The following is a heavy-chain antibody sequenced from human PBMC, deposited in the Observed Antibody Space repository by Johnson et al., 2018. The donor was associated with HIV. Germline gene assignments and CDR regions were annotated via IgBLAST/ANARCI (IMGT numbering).Heavy chain of an antibody. D-gene: IGHD6-13*01. V-gene: IGHV3-9*01. J-gene: IGHJ3*02. CDR3: ARGHYSSSWYGRYAFDI. CDR2: ISWNSGSI. CDR1: GFTFDDYA. Sequence: EVQLVESGGGLVQPGRSLRLSCAASGFTFDDYAMHWVRQAPGKGLEWVSGISWNSGSIGYADSVKGRFTISRDNSKNTLYLQMNSLRAEDTAVYYCARGHYSSSWYGRYAFDIWGQGTMVTVSS.